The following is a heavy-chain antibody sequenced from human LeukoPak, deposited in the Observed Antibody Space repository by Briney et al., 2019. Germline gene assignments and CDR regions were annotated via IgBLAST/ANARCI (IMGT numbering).Heavy chain of an antibody. V-gene: IGHV4-59*01. CDR1: GGSISRYY. J-gene: IGHJ4*02. Sequence: PSETLSLTCTVSGGSISRYYWSWIRQPPGKGLEWIGYIYYSGSTNYNPSLKSRVTISVDTSKNQFSLKLSSVTAADTAVYYCARAIYCSSTSCPLDYWGQGTLVSVSS. CDR3: ARAIYCSSTSCPLDY. CDR2: IYYSGST. D-gene: IGHD2-2*01.